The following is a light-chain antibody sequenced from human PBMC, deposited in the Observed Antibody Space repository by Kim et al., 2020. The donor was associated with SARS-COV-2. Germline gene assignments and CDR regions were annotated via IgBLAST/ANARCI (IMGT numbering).Light chain of an antibody. Sequence: SYELTQPPAVSVSPGQTATITCSADKLGHTYVSWYQVRPGQSPLLVISVDRQRPSWIPERFSGANSGNTATLIISETQVTDEADYYCLVWGRGSGVVFG. V-gene: IGLV3-1*01. CDR2: VDR. J-gene: IGLJ1*01. CDR3: LVWGRGSGVV. CDR1: KLGHTY.